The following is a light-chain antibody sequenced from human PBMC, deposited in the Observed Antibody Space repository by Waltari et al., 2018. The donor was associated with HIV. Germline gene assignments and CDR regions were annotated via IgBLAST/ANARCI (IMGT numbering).Light chain of an antibody. CDR3: HQNYSVPCT. V-gene: IGKV4-1*01. CDR1: RNLLYISTNISY. CDR2: WAS. Sequence: DAGVTQSRDYLAVPGRETATLNCQSSRNLLYISTNISYLAWYQQKAGQCPKLLIYWASNRVSGVPDRFSGSGSGTDFTLTISSLQAEDAAVYYCHQNYSVPCTFGQGTKLEIK. J-gene: IGKJ2*02.